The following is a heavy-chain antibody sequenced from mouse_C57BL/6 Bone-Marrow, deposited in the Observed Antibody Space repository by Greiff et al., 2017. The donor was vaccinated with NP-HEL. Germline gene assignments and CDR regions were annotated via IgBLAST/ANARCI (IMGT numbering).Heavy chain of an antibody. J-gene: IGHJ2*01. CDR3: ARGSSGYGGY. CDR1: GFTFSSYA. D-gene: IGHD3-2*02. CDR2: ISDGGSYT. Sequence: DVHLVESGGGLVKPGGSLKLSCAASGFTFSSYAMSWVRQTPEKRLEWVATISDGGSYTYYPDNVKGRFTISRDNAKNNLYLQMSHLKSEDTAMYYCARGSSGYGGYWGQGTTLTVSS. V-gene: IGHV5-4*01.